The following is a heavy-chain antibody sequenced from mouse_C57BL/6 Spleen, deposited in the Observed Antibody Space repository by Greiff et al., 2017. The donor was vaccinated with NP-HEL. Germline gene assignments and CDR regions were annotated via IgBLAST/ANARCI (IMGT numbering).Heavy chain of an antibody. D-gene: IGHD1-1*01. J-gene: IGHJ2*01. V-gene: IGHV1-52*01. CDR2: IDPSDSET. Sequence: VKQSCKASGYTFTSYWMHWVKQRPIQGLEWIGNIDPSDSETHYNQKFKDKATLTVDKSSSTAYMQLSSLTSEDSAVCYCARAYGSSSGYFDYWGQGTTLTVSS. CDR1: GYTFTSYW. CDR3: ARAYGSSSGYFDY.